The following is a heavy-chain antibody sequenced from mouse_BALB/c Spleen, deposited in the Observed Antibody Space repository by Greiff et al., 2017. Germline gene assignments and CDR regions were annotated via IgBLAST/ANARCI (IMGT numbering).Heavy chain of an antibody. Sequence: VQLQQSGAGLVKPGASVKLSCTASGFNIKDTYMHWVKQRPEQGLEWIGRIDPANGNTKYDPKFQGKATITADTSSNTAYLQLSSLTSEDTAVYYCASPYDYDVNYYAMDYWGQGTSVTVSS. D-gene: IGHD2-4*01. J-gene: IGHJ4*01. CDR3: ASPYDYDVNYYAMDY. CDR2: IDPANGNT. V-gene: IGHV14-3*02. CDR1: GFNIKDTY.